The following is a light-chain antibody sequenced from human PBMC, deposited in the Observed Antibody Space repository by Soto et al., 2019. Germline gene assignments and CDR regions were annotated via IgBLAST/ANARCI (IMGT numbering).Light chain of an antibody. Sequence: DIQMTQSPSTLSASVGDRVTITCRASQSINGWLAWYQQKPGKAPKLLMYMASILESRVPSRFSGSASGTEFTLTISSLQPDDFATYYCQQHNDYPATFGQGTRVEMK. CDR3: QQHNDYPAT. J-gene: IGKJ1*01. V-gene: IGKV1-5*03. CDR2: MAS. CDR1: QSINGW.